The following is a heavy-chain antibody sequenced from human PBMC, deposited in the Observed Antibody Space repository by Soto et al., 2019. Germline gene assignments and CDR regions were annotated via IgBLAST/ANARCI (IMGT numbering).Heavy chain of an antibody. D-gene: IGHD2-2*01. Sequence: VQLLESGGGLVQPGGSLRLSCAASGFTFSSYAMTWVRQAPGKGLEWVAVISYDGSNKYYADSVKGRFTISRDNSKNPLYLQMNSLSAEDTAVDYCATPYCSSTSCYRYYYYGMDVWGQGTTVTVSS. CDR2: ISYDGSNK. J-gene: IGHJ6*02. CDR1: GFTFSSYA. V-gene: IGHV3-30*03. CDR3: ATPYCSSTSCYRYYYYGMDV.